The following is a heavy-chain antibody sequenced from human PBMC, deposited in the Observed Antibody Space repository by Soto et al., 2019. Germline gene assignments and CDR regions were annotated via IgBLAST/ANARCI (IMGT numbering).Heavy chain of an antibody. J-gene: IGHJ5*02. CDR3: ARDNGEFDP. CDR2: ISSSSTYI. CDR1: GFTFSSYT. Sequence: EVQLVESGGGLVKPGGSLRLSCAASGFTFSSYTMSWVRQAPGKGLEWVSSISSSSTYIYYADSVKGRFTISRDNAKNSLYLQMNSLSAEDTAVYYCARDNGEFDPWGQGTLVTVSS. D-gene: IGHD3-10*01. V-gene: IGHV3-21*01.